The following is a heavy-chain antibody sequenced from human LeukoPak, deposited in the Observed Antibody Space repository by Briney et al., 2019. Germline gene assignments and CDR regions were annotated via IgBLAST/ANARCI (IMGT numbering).Heavy chain of an antibody. CDR2: IYYSGST. CDR3: ASGRITIFGVVDY. Sequence: SETLSLTCTVSGGSISSYYWSWIRQPPGRGLEWIGYIYYSGSTNYNPSLKSRVTISVDTYKNQFSLKLSSVTAADTAVYYCASGRITIFGVVDYWGQGTLVTVSS. D-gene: IGHD3-3*01. J-gene: IGHJ4*02. V-gene: IGHV4-59*01. CDR1: GGSISSYY.